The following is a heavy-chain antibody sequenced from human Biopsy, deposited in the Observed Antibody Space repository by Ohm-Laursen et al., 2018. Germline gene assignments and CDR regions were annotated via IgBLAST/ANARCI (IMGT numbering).Heavy chain of an antibody. CDR1: GGSFSGYY. CDR2: INHRGST. CDR3: ARAVDYYDPYYYYGLDV. Sequence: SDTLSLTCAVYGGSFSGYYWSWMRQPPGKGLEGIGEINHRGSTNYNPSLKSRVTISVDTSKNQFPLKLGSVTAADTAVYYCARAVDYYDPYYYYGLDVWGQGTTVTVSS. J-gene: IGHJ6*02. D-gene: IGHD3-16*01. V-gene: IGHV4-34*01.